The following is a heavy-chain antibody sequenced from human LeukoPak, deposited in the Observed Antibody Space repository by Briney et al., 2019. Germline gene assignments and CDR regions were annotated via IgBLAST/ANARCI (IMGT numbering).Heavy chain of an antibody. CDR3: ARVEDYDILTGFDY. V-gene: IGHV3-21*01. J-gene: IGHJ4*02. CDR1: GFTFSSYS. CDR2: ISSHSSYI. Sequence: GGSLRLSCAASGFTFSSYSMNWVRQAPGKGLEWVSSISSHSSYIYYADSVKGRFTISRDNAKNSLYLQMNSLRAEDTAVYYCARVEDYDILTGFDYWGQGTLVTVSS. D-gene: IGHD3-9*01.